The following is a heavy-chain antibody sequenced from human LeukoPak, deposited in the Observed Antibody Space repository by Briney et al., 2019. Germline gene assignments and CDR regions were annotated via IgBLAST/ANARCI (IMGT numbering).Heavy chain of an antibody. CDR1: GGSIGSHY. CDR3: AVILDYYDSSGYSH. V-gene: IGHV4-59*11. CDR2: IYYSGST. D-gene: IGHD3-22*01. Sequence: SETLSLTCTVSGGSIGSHYWSWIRQPPGKGLEWIGYIYYSGSTNYNPSLKSRVTISVDTSKNQFSLKLSSVTAADTAVYYCAVILDYYDSSGYSHWGQGTLVTVSS. J-gene: IGHJ4*02.